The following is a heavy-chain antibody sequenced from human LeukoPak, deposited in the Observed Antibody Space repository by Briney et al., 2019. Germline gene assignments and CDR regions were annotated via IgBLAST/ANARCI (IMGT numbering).Heavy chain of an antibody. Sequence: PSQTLSLTCTVSGGSISSGGYYWSWIRQHPGKGLEWIGYIYYSGSTYYNPSLKSRVTISVDTSKNQFSLKLSSATAADTAVYYCARGSRRDYFDYWGQGTLVTVSS. CDR3: ARGSRRDYFDY. V-gene: IGHV4-31*03. CDR1: GGSISSGGYY. CDR2: IYYSGST. J-gene: IGHJ4*02.